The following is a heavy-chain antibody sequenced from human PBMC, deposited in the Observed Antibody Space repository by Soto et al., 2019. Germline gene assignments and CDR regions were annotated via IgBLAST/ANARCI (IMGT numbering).Heavy chain of an antibody. V-gene: IGHV4-39*01. D-gene: IGHD4-17*01. Sequence: SETLSLTCSVSCASMSSSNYYWGWIRQPPGEGLEWIGYGTTYYNPSLTSRVTISLYTSKSQFSLKLNSVTAADTAVYYCVTYGGDTGRFDYWGQGTLVTVSS. CDR1: CASMSSSNYY. J-gene: IGHJ4*02. CDR3: VTYGGDTGRFDY. CDR2: YGTT.